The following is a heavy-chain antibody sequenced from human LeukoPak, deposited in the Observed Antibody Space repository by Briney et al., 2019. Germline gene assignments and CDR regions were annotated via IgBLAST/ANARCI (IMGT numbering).Heavy chain of an antibody. CDR3: ARKLESSSSLGHYYYMDV. D-gene: IGHD6-6*01. J-gene: IGHJ6*03. CDR2: IYHSGST. Sequence: SETLSLTCAVSGYSISSGYYWGWIRNPPGKGLEWIGSIYHSGSTYYNPSLKSRVTISVDTSKNQFSLKLSSVTAADTAVYYCARKLESSSSLGHYYYMDVWGKGTTVTVSS. CDR1: GYSISSGYY. V-gene: IGHV4-38-2*01.